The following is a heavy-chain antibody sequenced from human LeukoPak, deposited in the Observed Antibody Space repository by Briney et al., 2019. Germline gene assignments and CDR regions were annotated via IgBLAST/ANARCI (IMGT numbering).Heavy chain of an antibody. Sequence: GGSLRLSCEASGFTFDDYGMSWVRQPPGKGVEWVSGINRNGGSTDYADSVKGRFTISRDNAKNSHFLQMNSLRVEDTALYYCARGFRNGPFDCWGQGTLVTVSS. CDR2: INRNGGST. J-gene: IGHJ4*02. CDR1: GFTFDDYG. V-gene: IGHV3-20*04. CDR3: ARGFRNGPFDC. D-gene: IGHD2-8*01.